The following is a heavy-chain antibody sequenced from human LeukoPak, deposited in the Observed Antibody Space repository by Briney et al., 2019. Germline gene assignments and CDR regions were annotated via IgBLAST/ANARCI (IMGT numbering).Heavy chain of an antibody. CDR2: ISYSGST. D-gene: IGHD4-17*01. CDR1: GVSMDNYD. J-gene: IGHJ5*02. Sequence: SETLSLTCTVSGVSMDNYDLRWVRQPPGKGLEWVGYISYSGSTNYNPSLRSRVTISVDTSKNQFSLKLSSVTAADTALYYCARYDYGDCWFDPWGQGTLVTVSS. CDR3: ARYDYGDCWFDP. V-gene: IGHV4-59*01.